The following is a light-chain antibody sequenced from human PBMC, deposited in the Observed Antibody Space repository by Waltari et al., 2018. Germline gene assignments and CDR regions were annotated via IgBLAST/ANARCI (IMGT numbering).Light chain of an antibody. CDR3: QQTYSIPLT. J-gene: IGKJ4*01. CDR2: GTS. CDR1: QSISSY. V-gene: IGKV1-39*01. Sequence: DIQMTQSPSSLSASVGDRVTITCRASQSISSYLNWYQQKPGKAPKLLIYGTSSLQSGVPSRFSGSGSGTDFTLTISSLQPDDFATYYCQQTYSIPLTFGGGTKVDIK.